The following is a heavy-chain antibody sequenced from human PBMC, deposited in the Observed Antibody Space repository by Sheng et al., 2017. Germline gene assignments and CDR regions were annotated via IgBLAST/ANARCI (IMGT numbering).Heavy chain of an antibody. Sequence: EVQLVESGGGLVQPGGSLRLSCAASGFTFSSYWMSWVRQTPGKGLEWVANIKQDGSEKYYVDSVKGRFTISRDNAKNSLYLQMNSLRAEDTAVYYCASYTVRGKLWLDYWGQGTLVTVSS. J-gene: IGHJ4*02. CDR3: ASYTVRGKLWLDY. CDR2: IKQDGSEK. CDR1: GFTFSSYW. D-gene: IGHD3-10*01. V-gene: IGHV3-7*01.